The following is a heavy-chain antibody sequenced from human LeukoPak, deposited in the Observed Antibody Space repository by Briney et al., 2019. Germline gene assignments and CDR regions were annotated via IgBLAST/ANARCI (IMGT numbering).Heavy chain of an antibody. Sequence: SETLSLTCTVSDYSISSGYYWGWIRQSPGKGLEWIASIYHSGNTYYNPSLKSRVTISVDTSKNQFSLKLSSVTAADTAVYYCARGGTISPFDYWGQGTLVTVSS. CDR3: ARGGTISPFDY. V-gene: IGHV4-38-2*02. CDR2: IYHSGNT. D-gene: IGHD1-26*01. J-gene: IGHJ4*02. CDR1: DYSISSGYY.